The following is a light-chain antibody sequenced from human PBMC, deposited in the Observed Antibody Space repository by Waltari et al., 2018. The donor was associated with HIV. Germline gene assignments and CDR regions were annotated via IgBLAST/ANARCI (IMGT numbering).Light chain of an antibody. CDR1: QSVGGNS. CDR2: SAS. V-gene: IGKV3-20*01. CDR3: QQYDESPVT. J-gene: IGKJ1*01. Sequence: EIVLTQSPRLLSLSPGERTTLSCRASQSVGGNSFAWFRQKAGQPPRLLISSASNRATGVPDRFSGSGSGRDFSLIISRLEPEDFAVYFCQQYDESPVTFGQGTRVEF.